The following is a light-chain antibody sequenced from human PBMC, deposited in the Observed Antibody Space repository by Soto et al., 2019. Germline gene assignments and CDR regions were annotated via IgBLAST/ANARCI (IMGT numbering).Light chain of an antibody. CDR3: SSYTSSSSWV. J-gene: IGLJ3*02. Sequence: QSALTQPASVSGSPGQSITISCTGTSSDVGGYNYVSWYQQHPGKAPKLMIYDVSNRPSGVSNRFSGSKSGNTASLTISGLQAEDEADYYCSSYTSSSSWVFCGGTKVTVL. CDR2: DVS. V-gene: IGLV2-14*01. CDR1: SSDVGGYNY.